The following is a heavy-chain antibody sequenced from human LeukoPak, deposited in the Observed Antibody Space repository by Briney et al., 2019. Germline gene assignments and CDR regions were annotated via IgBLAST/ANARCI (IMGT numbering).Heavy chain of an antibody. V-gene: IGHV4-59*02. CDR2: MYYSGST. CDR1: GFTVSSNY. CDR3: ARGRYGGNSGFFDY. J-gene: IGHJ4*02. Sequence: GSLRLSCAASGFTVSSNYMSWIRQPPGKGLEWIGYMYYSGSTNYNPSLRSRVTMSVGTSKNQFSLRLSSVTAADTAVYYCARGRYGGNSGFFDYWGQGTLVTVSS. D-gene: IGHD4-23*01.